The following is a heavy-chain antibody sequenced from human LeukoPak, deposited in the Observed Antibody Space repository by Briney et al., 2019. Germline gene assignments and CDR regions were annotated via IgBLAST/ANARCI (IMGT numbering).Heavy chain of an antibody. Sequence: GGSLRLSRAASGFTFSRFGMNWVRQAPGKGLEWISYISSSSSAIYYADSVKGRFTISRDNAKNSLYLRMNSLRAEDTAVYYCAKHLGAVALVMDVWGQGTTVTVSS. V-gene: IGHV3-48*01. D-gene: IGHD3-10*01. CDR2: ISSSSSAI. CDR1: GFTFSRFG. J-gene: IGHJ6*02. CDR3: AKHLGAVALVMDV.